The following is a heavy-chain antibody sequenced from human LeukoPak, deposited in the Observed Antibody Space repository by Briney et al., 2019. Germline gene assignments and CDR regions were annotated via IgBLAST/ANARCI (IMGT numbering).Heavy chain of an antibody. CDR1: GYTFTGYY. V-gene: IGHV1-2*02. Sequence: ASVKVSCKASGYTFTGYYMHWVRQAPGEGLEWMGWINPNSGGTNYAQKFQGRVTMTRDTSISTAYMELSRLRSDDTAVYHCASGFGPGTNSLFDYWGQGTLVTVSS. CDR2: INPNSGGT. D-gene: IGHD1-7*01. CDR3: ASGFGPGTNSLFDY. J-gene: IGHJ4*02.